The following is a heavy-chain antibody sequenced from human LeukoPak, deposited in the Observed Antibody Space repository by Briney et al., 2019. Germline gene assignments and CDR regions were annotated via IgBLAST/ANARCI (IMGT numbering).Heavy chain of an antibody. CDR1: GFTFGSFA. D-gene: IGHD1-26*01. V-gene: IGHV3-23*01. J-gene: IGHJ4*02. CDR2: ISGSGGST. CDR3: AKNMGPSPTYDY. Sequence: GGSLRLSCAASGFTFGSFAMTWVRQAPGKGLEWVSAISGSGGSTYYADSVKGRFTTSRDNSRNTLYLQMNNLRAEDTAIYYCAKNMGPSPTYDYWGQGTLVTVSS.